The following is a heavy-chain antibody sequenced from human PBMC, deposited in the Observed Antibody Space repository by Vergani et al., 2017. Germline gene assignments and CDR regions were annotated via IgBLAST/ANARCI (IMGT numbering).Heavy chain of an antibody. Sequence: QLQQQESGSGLVKPSQTLSLTCAVSGGSISSGGYSWSWIRQPPGKGLEWIGYIYHSGSTYYNPSLKSRVTISVDRSKNQFSLKLSSVTAADTAVYYCAGYVVPAAKDYYYMDVWGKGTTVTVSS. D-gene: IGHD2-2*01. V-gene: IGHV4-30-2*01. CDR1: GGSISSGGYS. J-gene: IGHJ6*03. CDR2: IYHSGST. CDR3: AGYVVPAAKDYYYMDV.